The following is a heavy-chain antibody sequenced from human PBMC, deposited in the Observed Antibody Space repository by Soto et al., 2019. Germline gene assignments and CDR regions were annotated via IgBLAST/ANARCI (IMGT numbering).Heavy chain of an antibody. Sequence: EVQLLESGGGLVQPGGSLRLSCAASGFTFSSYAMSWVRQAPGKGLEWVSGISSSGGSTYYADSVKGRFTISRDNSKSTLYLKMNTLRAEDTAVYYCARGRTKSMVRGVIITPNFDFWGQGTLVTVSS. CDR1: GFTFSSYA. CDR2: ISSSGGST. V-gene: IGHV3-23*01. J-gene: IGHJ4*02. CDR3: ARGRTKSMVRGVIITPNFDF. D-gene: IGHD3-10*01.